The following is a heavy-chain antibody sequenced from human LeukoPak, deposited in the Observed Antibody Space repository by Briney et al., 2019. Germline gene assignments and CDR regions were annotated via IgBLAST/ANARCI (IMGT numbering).Heavy chain of an antibody. D-gene: IGHD3-10*01. CDR1: GYTFTSYG. CDR3: ARQAGELLYQNWFDP. V-gene: IGHV1-18*01. Sequence: ASVKVSCKASGYTFTSYGISWVRQAPGQGLEWMGWISAYNGNTNYAQKLQGRVTMTTGTSTSTAYMELRSLRSDDTAVYYCARQAGELLYQNWFDPWGQGTLVTVSS. CDR2: ISAYNGNT. J-gene: IGHJ5*02.